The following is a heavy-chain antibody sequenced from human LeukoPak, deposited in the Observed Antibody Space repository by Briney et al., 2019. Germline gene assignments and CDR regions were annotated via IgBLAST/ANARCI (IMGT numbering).Heavy chain of an antibody. J-gene: IGHJ4*02. Sequence: GGSLRLSCAVSGITLTNYGTSWVRQAPGKGLEWVAGISDSGGRTNYADSVKGRFTISRDNPKNTLYLQMNSLRAEDTAVYFCAKRGVVIRVILVGFHKEAYYFDSWGQGALVTVSS. D-gene: IGHD3-22*01. CDR2: ISDSGGRT. CDR1: GITLTNYG. CDR3: AKRGVVIRVILVGFHKEAYYFDS. V-gene: IGHV3-23*01.